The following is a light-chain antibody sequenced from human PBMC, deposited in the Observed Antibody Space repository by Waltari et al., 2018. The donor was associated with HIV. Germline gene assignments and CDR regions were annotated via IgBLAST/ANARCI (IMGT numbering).Light chain of an antibody. CDR3: QQYNNWPLT. Sequence: EIVMTQSPATLSVSPGERATLSCRASQNVISNLAWYRQKPGQAPRLLIYGASTRATGFPARFSGSGWGTEFTLTISSLQSEDFAVYYCQQYNNWPLTFGGGTKVEIK. CDR2: GAS. CDR1: QNVISN. J-gene: IGKJ4*01. V-gene: IGKV3-15*01.